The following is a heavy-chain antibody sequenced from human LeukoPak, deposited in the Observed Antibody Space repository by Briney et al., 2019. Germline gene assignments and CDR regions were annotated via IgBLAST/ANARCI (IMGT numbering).Heavy chain of an antibody. V-gene: IGHV3-23*01. J-gene: IGHJ4*02. Sequence: GALRLSCAASGFTFSNFAMSWVRQAPGKGLEWVSAMSSVTYYADSVKGRFTISRDSAKSTLYLQMNSLRADDTAVYYCAKASGSPYYFDYWGQGTLVTVSS. CDR1: GFTFSNFA. D-gene: IGHD3-10*01. CDR2: MSSVT. CDR3: AKASGSPYYFDY.